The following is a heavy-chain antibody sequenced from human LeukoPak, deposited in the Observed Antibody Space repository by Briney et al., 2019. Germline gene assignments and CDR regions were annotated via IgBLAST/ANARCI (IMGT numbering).Heavy chain of an antibody. CDR1: GYTFTSYG. J-gene: IGHJ4*02. CDR3: ARAGSSGWYSPDY. CDR2: ISAYNGNT. V-gene: IGHV1-18*01. D-gene: IGHD6-19*01. Sequence: ASVTVSCKASGYTFTSYGISWVRQAPGQGLEWMGWISAYNGNTNYAQKLQGRVTMTTDTSTSTASMELRSLRSDDTAVYYCARAGSSGWYSPDYWGQGTLVTVSS.